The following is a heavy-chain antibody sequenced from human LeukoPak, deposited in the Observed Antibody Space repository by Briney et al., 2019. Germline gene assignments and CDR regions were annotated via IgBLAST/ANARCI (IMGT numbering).Heavy chain of an antibody. CDR2: IQEDGKKE. Sequence: ASGFTFTKFWMSWVRQAPGKGLEWVANIQEDGKKENYVDSVRGRFTISRDNAKNSIYLQMNSLRVEDTAVYYCXXXIXXGXDDYWGXGXLVIVSS. CDR3: XXXIXXGXDDY. CDR1: GFTFTKFW. V-gene: IGHV3-7*01. J-gene: IGHJ4*02.